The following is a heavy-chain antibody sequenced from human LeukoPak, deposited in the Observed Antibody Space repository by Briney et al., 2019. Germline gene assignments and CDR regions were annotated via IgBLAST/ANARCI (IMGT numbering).Heavy chain of an antibody. J-gene: IGHJ1*01. CDR2: IYPGDSDT. CDR1: GYSFTSYW. D-gene: IGHD2-2*01. Sequence: GESLKISCKGSGYSFTSYWIGWVRQMPGKGLEWMGIIYPGDSDTRYSPSFQGQVTISADKSISTAYLQWSSLKASDTAMYYCARLLPAASRLGYFQHWGQGTLVTVSS. V-gene: IGHV5-51*01. CDR3: ARLLPAASRLGYFQH.